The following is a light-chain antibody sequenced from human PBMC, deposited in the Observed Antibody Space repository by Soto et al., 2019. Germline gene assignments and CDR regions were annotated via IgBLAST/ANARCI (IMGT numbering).Light chain of an antibody. V-gene: IGKV1-27*01. J-gene: IGKJ3*01. CDR3: QEHNGDLPVA. CDR1: RAIDQS. Sequence: DIQMTQSPSSLSASVGDRVTITCRASRAIDQSVAWYQQKPGQVPKLLIYAASILHSGVPSRFSGSGSGAHFTLTITGLQPEDVATYYCQEHNGDLPVAFGPGTTVDV. CDR2: AAS.